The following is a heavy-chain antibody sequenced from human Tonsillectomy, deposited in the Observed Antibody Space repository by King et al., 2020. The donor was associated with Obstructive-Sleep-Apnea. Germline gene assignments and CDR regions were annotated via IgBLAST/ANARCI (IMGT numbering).Heavy chain of an antibody. Sequence: VQLVESGGGVVQPGRSLRLSCAASGFTFSIYAMHWVRQAPGKGLEWVAVISFDGSYKNYADSVKGRFTISRDNSKNTLFLQINSLRAEDTAVYYCTRAPRENDIPHWGQGTQVTVSS. J-gene: IGHJ4*02. CDR3: TRAPRENDIPH. CDR1: GFTFSIYA. D-gene: IGHD3-9*01. CDR2: ISFDGSYK. V-gene: IGHV3-30*04.